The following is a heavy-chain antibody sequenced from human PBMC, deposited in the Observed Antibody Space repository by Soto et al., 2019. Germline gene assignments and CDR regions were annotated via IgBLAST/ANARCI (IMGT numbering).Heavy chain of an antibody. CDR1: GGSVSSGSYY. D-gene: IGHD6-19*01. CDR2: IYYSGST. V-gene: IGHV4-61*01. CDR3: ARDNGGSGWSY. Sequence: PSETLSLTCTVSGGSVSSGSYYWSWIRQPPGKGLEWIGYIYYSGSTNYNPSLKSRVTISVDTSKNQFSLKLSSVTAADTAVYYCARDNGGSGWSYWGQGTLVTVSS. J-gene: IGHJ4*02.